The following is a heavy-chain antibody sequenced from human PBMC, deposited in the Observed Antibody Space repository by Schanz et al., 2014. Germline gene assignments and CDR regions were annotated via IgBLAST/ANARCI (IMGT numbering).Heavy chain of an antibody. Sequence: QVQLVESGGGLVKPGGSLRLSCSASGFTFSDSFMSWIRQTPGKGLEWLSYISSSDNIIHYADSVKGRFTISRDNAKNSLYLQMTGLRAEDTAVYYCAAHETLSTTACYPSWGQGTLVAVSS. CDR1: GFTFSDSF. CDR2: ISSSDNII. J-gene: IGHJ4*02. D-gene: IGHD2-2*01. CDR3: AAHETLSTTACYPS. V-gene: IGHV3-11*01.